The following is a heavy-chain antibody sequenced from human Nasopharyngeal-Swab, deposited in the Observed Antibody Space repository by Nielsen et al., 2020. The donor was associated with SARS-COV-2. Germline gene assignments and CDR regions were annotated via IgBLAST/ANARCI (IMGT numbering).Heavy chain of an antibody. J-gene: IGHJ4*02. V-gene: IGHV4-59*08. CDR3: ARGDSSGWAFDY. CDR2: IYYSGST. Sequence: WIRQPPGKGLEWIGYIYYSGSTNYNPSLKSRVTISVDTSKNQFSLKLSSVTAADTAAYYCARGDSSGWAFDYWGQGTLVTVSS. D-gene: IGHD6-19*01.